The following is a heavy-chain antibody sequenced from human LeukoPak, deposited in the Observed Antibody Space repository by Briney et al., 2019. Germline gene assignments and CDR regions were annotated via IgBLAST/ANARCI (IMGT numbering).Heavy chain of an antibody. D-gene: IGHD2-2*01. CDR2: ISAYNGNT. J-gene: IGHJ4*02. CDR3: ARDPGYCSSTSCLPGAPIDY. Sequence: GASVKVSCKASGYTFTSYGISWVRQAPGQGLEWMGWISAYNGNTNYAQKLQGRVTMTTDTSTSTVYMELRSLRSDDAAVYYCARDPGYCSSTSCLPGAPIDYWGQGTLVTVSS. CDR1: GYTFTSYG. V-gene: IGHV1-18*01.